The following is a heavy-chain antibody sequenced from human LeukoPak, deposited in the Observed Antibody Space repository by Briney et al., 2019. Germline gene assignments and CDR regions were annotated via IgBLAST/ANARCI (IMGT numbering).Heavy chain of an antibody. J-gene: IGHJ3*02. V-gene: IGHV4-59*01. Sequence: SETLSLTCTVSGGSISSFYWSWIRQPPGKGLEWIGYIYYRGSTNYNPSLKSRVTISVDTSKNQFSLKLSSVTAADTAVYYCARDPRSQRPADAFDIWGQGTMVTVSS. CDR1: GGSISSFY. CDR2: IYYRGST. CDR3: ARDPRSQRPADAFDI. D-gene: IGHD1-14*01.